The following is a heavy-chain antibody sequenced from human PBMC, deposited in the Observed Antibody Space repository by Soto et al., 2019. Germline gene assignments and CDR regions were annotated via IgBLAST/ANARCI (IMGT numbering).Heavy chain of an antibody. Sequence: GGSLRLSCAASGFTFSSYWMHWVRQAPGKGLVWVSRINSDGSSTSYADSVKGRFTISRDNAKNTLYLQMNSLRAEDTAVYYCARGASITMKEYFQHWGQGTLVTVSS. V-gene: IGHV3-74*01. J-gene: IGHJ1*01. D-gene: IGHD3-22*01. CDR3: ARGASITMKEYFQH. CDR1: GFTFSSYW. CDR2: INSDGSST.